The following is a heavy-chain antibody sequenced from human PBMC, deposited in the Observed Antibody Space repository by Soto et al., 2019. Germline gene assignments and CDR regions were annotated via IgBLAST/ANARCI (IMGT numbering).Heavy chain of an antibody. D-gene: IGHD1-20*01. CDR3: TRYNWNDSGY. CDR2: ISSDGSST. V-gene: IGHV3-74*01. CDR1: GFTFSDYS. Sequence: GGSLRLSCAASGFTFSDYSMSWIRQAPGKGLVWVSRISSDGSSTSYADSVKGRFTISRDNTKNTLFLQMNSLRAEDTAMYYCTRYNWNDSGYWGQGTLVTVSS. J-gene: IGHJ4*02.